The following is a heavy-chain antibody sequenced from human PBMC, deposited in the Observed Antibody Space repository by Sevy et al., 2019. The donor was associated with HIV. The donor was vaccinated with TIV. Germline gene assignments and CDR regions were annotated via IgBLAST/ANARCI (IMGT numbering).Heavy chain of an antibody. V-gene: IGHV3-48*03. CDR3: ARAQWLVPSLDYYYYGMDV. CDR2: ISSSGSTI. J-gene: IGHJ6*02. Sequence: GGSLRLSCAASGFTFSSYEMNWVRQAPGKGLEWVSYISSSGSTIYYADSVKGRFTISRDNAKNSLYLQMNSLRAEDTAVYYCARAQWLVPSLDYYYYGMDVWGQGTTVTVSS. CDR1: GFTFSSYE. D-gene: IGHD6-19*01.